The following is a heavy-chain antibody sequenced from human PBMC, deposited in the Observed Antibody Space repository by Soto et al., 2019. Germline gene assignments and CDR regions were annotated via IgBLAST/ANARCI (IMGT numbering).Heavy chain of an antibody. Sequence: GGSVKGSCKAFGYNFPRYYINWGGQATGQGLEWMGWMNPNSGNTGYAQKFQGRVTMTRNTSISTAYMELSSLRSEDTAVYYCARGSHYYYYMDVWGKGTTVTVSS. CDR1: GYNFPRYY. CDR2: MNPNSGNT. J-gene: IGHJ6*03. CDR3: ARGSHYYYYMDV. V-gene: IGHV1-8*01.